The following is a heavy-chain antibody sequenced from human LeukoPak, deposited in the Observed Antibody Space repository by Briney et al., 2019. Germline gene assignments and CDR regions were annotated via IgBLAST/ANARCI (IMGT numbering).Heavy chain of an antibody. Sequence: GGSLRLSCAASGFTFSSYAIHWVRQAPGKGLEWVAVISYDGSNKYYADSVKGRFTISRDNSKNTLYLQMNSLRAEDTAVYYCASSAPRGSYSYYYYGMDVWGQGTTVTVSS. J-gene: IGHJ6*02. CDR1: GFTFSSYA. CDR2: ISYDGSNK. CDR3: ASSAPRGSYSYYYYGMDV. D-gene: IGHD1-26*01. V-gene: IGHV3-30-3*01.